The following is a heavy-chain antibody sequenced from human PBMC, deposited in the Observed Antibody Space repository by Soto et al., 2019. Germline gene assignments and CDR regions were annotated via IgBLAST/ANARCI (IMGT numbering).Heavy chain of an antibody. CDR2: ISSSSSYI. CDR1: GFTFSSYS. Sequence: PGGSLRLSCAASGFTFSSYSMNWVRQAPGKGLEWVSSISSSSSYIYYADSVKGRSTISRDNAKNSLYLQMNSLRAEDTAVYYCARISDTTCFDYWGQGTLVTVSS. V-gene: IGHV3-21*01. D-gene: IGHD1-1*01. CDR3: ARISDTTCFDY. J-gene: IGHJ4*02.